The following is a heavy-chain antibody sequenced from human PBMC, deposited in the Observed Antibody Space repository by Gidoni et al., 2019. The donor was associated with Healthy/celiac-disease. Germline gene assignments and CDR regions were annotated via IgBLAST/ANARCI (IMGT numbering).Heavy chain of an antibody. V-gene: IGHV3-23*01. CDR3: AKFRDTWIQLWLPSDY. J-gene: IGHJ4*02. CDR2: ISGSGGST. CDR1: GFTFSSYA. Sequence: EVQLLESGGGLVQPGGSLRLSCAASGFTFSSYAMSWVRQAPGRGLEWVSAISGSGGSTYYADSVKVRFTISRDNSKNTLYLQMNSLRAEDTAVYYCAKFRDTWIQLWLPSDYWGQRTLVTVSS. D-gene: IGHD5-18*01.